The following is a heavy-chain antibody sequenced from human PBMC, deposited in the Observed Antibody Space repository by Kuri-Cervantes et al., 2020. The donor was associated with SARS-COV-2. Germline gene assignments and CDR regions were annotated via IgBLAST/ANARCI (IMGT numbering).Heavy chain of an antibody. D-gene: IGHD2-2*03. J-gene: IGHJ2*01. CDR2: INSDGSST. CDR1: GFTFTSHA. V-gene: IGHV3-74*01. Sequence: GESLKISCAVSGFTFTSHAMHWVRQAPGKGLVWVSRINSDGSSTSYADSVKGRFTISRDNAKNTLYLQMNSLRAEDTAVYYCARDGYWTNWYFDLWGRGTLVTVSS. CDR3: ARDGYWTNWYFDL.